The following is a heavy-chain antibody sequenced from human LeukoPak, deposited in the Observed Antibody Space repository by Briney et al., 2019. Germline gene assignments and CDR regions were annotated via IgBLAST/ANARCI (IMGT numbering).Heavy chain of an antibody. CDR2: ISSSGSTI. J-gene: IGHJ4*02. CDR1: GFTFSSYE. V-gene: IGHV3-48*03. Sequence: GGSLRLSCAASGFTFSSYEMNWVCQAPGKGLEWVSYISSSGSTIYYADSVKGRFTISRDNAKNSLYLQMNSLRAEDTAVYYCAREEHCSGGSCYSPYFDYWGEATLVSVSS. D-gene: IGHD2-15*01. CDR3: AREEHCSGGSCYSPYFDY.